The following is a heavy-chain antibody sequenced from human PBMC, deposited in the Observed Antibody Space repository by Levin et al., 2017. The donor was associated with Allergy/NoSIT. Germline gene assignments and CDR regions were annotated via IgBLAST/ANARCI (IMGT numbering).Heavy chain of an antibody. CDR2: TKNDGTEK. J-gene: IGHJ3*01. CDR3: ARNWRSAFDV. Sequence: GGPLRLSCAASGFAFSSYWMSWVRQAPGEGLEWVANTKNDGTEKFYVDSVKGRFTISRDTATNSVFLHMSSLRVEDTAVYYCARNWRSAFDVWGQGTMVTVSS. CDR1: GFAFSSYW. V-gene: IGHV3-7*04. D-gene: IGHD2-8*02.